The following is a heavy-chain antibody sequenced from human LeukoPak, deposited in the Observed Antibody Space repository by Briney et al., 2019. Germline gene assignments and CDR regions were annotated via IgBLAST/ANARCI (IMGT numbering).Heavy chain of an antibody. V-gene: IGHV3-53*05. CDR2: IHSGGGT. CDR3: ARGFSSDWYGGN. J-gene: IGHJ4*02. Sequence: PGGSLRLSCAASGFTVSNYYMSWVRQAPGKGLQWVSVIHSGGGTYYADSVKGRFTISRDNSKNTLFLQMNSLTAEDTAVYYCARGFSSDWYGGNWGQGTLVTVSS. CDR1: GFTVSNYY. D-gene: IGHD6-13*01.